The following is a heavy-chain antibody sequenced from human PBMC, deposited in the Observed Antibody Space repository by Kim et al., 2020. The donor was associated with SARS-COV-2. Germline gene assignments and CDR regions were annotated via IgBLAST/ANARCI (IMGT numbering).Heavy chain of an antibody. V-gene: IGHV1-8*01. D-gene: IGHD1-26*01. Sequence: ASVKVSCKASGYTFTSYDINWVRQATGQGLEWMGWMNPNSGNTGYAQKFQGRVTMTRNTSISTAYMELSSLRSEDTAVYYCARDGSGSYWGYYYYYGMDVWGQGTTVTVSS. CDR1: GYTFTSYD. CDR2: MNPNSGNT. CDR3: ARDGSGSYWGYYYYYGMDV. J-gene: IGHJ6*02.